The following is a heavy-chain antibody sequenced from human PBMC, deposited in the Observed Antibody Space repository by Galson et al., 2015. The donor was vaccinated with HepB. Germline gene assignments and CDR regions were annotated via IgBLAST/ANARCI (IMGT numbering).Heavy chain of an antibody. D-gene: IGHD3-3*01. V-gene: IGHV3-23*01. CDR2: ISGSGGST. CDR3: AKLWLFGVAQYGMDV. Sequence: SLRLSCAASGFTFSSYAMSWVRQAPGKGLEWVPAISGSGGSTYYADSVKGRFTISRDNSKNTLYLQMNSLRAEDTAVYYCAKLWLFGVAQYGMDVWGQGTTVTVSS. J-gene: IGHJ6*02. CDR1: GFTFSSYA.